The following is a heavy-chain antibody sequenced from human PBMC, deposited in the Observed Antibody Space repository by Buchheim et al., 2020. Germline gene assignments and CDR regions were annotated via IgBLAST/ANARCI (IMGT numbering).Heavy chain of an antibody. Sequence: QVQLVESGGGVVQPGKSLRLSCAASGYVFTDFGMHWVRQAPGKGLEWVAVIWYDGSEKFYAESVKGRFRVSKDDSKNTVVLQMNSLRVEDTATYYCARDPYSSSPTRNRFDQWGRGA. CDR1: GYVFTDFG. J-gene: IGHJ4*02. CDR3: ARDPYSSSPTRNRFDQ. V-gene: IGHV3-33*01. D-gene: IGHD1-26*01. CDR2: IWYDGSEK.